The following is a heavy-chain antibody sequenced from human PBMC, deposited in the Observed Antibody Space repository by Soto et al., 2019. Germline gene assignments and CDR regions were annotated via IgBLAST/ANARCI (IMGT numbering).Heavy chain of an antibody. CDR2: IYYSGST. V-gene: IGHV4-59*01. CDR3: ARVGDYYYYYGMDV. CDR1: GGSISSYY. Sequence: SETLSLTCTVSGGSISSYYWSWIRQPPGKGLEWIGYIYYSGSTNYNPSLKSRVTISVDTSKNQFSLKLSSVTAADTAVYYCARVGDYYYYYGMDVWGQGTAVTVSS. J-gene: IGHJ6*02.